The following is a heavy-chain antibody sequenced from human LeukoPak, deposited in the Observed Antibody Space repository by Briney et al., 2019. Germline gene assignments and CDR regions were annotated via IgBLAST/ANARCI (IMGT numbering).Heavy chain of an antibody. D-gene: IGHD6-19*01. V-gene: IGHV3-23*01. Sequence: GGSLRLSCAASGFTFSTYAITWVRQGPGKGLEWVSAIRPDGDRTYYANSVRGRFTISRDNAKDTVYLQINGLRVEDTAVYYCAREQSGTRGWYTVDYWGQGTLVTVSS. CDR2: IRPDGDRT. CDR3: AREQSGTRGWYTVDY. J-gene: IGHJ4*02. CDR1: GFTFSTYA.